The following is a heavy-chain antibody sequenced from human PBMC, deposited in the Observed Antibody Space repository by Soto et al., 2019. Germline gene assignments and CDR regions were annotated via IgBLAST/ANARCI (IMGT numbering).Heavy chain of an antibody. CDR3: ARDPALHLGESWWWFDP. V-gene: IGHV4-61*01. CDR2: VSYSGTT. Sequence: VKXSETLSLTXXXSGESVXXXXXXXXWIRQPXGKGLEWIGYVSYSGTTNYNPSLKSRXXXXXXXXXXXXXXXXXXXXXXXTAVYYCARDPALHLGESWWWFDPWGQGTLVTVXS. D-gene: IGHD3-16*01. CDR1: GESVXXXXXX. J-gene: IGHJ5*02.